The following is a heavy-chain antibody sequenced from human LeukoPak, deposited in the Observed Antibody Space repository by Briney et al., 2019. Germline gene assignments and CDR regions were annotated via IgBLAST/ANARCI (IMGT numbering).Heavy chain of an antibody. CDR1: GFTFSTYG. V-gene: IGHV3-30*19. CDR2: VLYDGSNK. Sequence: PGGSLRLSCAASGFTFSTYGMQWVRQAPGKGLEWVAVVLYDGSNKYYADSVKGRFTLSRDNSKNTLSLQMNTLRADDTAVYYCVRDNYGGILDFWGQGTLVTVSS. D-gene: IGHD2-21*01. J-gene: IGHJ4*02. CDR3: VRDNYGGILDF.